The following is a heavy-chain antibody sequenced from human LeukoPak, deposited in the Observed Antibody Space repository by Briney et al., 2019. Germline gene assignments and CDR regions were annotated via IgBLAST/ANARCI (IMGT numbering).Heavy chain of an antibody. D-gene: IGHD1-26*01. CDR3: ARGRRVGATISVY. Sequence: ASVKVSCNVSRYTFTSYDINWVRQATGQGLEWMGWMNPNSGNTGYAQKFQGRVTMTRNTSISTAYMELSSVRSEETAVYYCARGRRVGATISVYWGQGTLVTVSS. V-gene: IGHV1-8*01. J-gene: IGHJ4*02. CDR1: RYTFTSYD. CDR2: MNPNSGNT.